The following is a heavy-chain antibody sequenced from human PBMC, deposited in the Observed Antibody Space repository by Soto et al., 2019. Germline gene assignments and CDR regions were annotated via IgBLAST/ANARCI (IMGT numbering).Heavy chain of an antibody. Sequence: GESLKVSCKGSGYSFTSYWIGWVRQMPGKGLEWMGIIYPGDSDTRYSPSFQGQVTISADKSISTAYLQWSSLKASDTAMYYCAGGGVRGVITRTRDYYGMDVWGQGTTVTVSS. CDR2: IYPGDSDT. J-gene: IGHJ6*02. D-gene: IGHD3-10*01. V-gene: IGHV5-51*01. CDR1: GYSFTSYW. CDR3: AGGGVRGVITRTRDYYGMDV.